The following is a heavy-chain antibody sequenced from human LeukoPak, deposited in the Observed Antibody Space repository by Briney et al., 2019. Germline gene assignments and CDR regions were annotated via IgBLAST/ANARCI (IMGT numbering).Heavy chain of an antibody. CDR2: IKQDGSEK. Sequence: PGGSLRLSCAASGFTFSTYRMSWVRQAPGKGLEWVANIKQDGSEKHYVDSVKGRFTISRDNAKNSLYLQMSSLRAEDTAVYYCARGPPVAGNIDYWGQGTLVTVSS. CDR1: GFTFSTYR. V-gene: IGHV3-7*01. D-gene: IGHD6-19*01. J-gene: IGHJ4*02. CDR3: ARGPPVAGNIDY.